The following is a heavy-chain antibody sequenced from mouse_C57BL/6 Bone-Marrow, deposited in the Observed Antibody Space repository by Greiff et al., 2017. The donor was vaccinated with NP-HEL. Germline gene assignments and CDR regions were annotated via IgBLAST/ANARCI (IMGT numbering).Heavy chain of an antibody. V-gene: IGHV1-82*01. D-gene: IGHD1-1*01. CDR1: GYAFSSSW. CDR2: IYPGDGDT. Sequence: QVQLKESGPELVKPGASVKISCKASGYAFSSSWMNWVKQRPGKGLEWIGRIYPGDGDTNYNGKFKGKATLTADKSSSTAYMQLSSLTSEDSAVYFCARSSTVSWFAYWGQGTLVTVSA. J-gene: IGHJ3*01. CDR3: ARSSTVSWFAY.